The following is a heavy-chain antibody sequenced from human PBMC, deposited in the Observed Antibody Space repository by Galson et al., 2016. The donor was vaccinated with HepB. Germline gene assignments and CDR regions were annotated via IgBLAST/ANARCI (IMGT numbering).Heavy chain of an antibody. Sequence: SLRLSCAASGFTFSKYALHWVRQAPGKGLEWVAVISTNGISQNYEDSVKGRFTVYRDNSKNTVDLQMNSRRPEDTAVYYCAKDQGILRHFDWLTYDAFDMWGHGALVTVS. J-gene: IGHJ3*02. CDR3: AKDQGILRHFDWLTYDAFDM. D-gene: IGHD3-9*01. CDR1: GFTFSKYA. V-gene: IGHV3-30*18. CDR2: ISTNGISQ.